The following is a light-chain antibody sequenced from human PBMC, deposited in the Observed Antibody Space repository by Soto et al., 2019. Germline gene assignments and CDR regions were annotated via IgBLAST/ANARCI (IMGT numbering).Light chain of an antibody. Sequence: ALTQPPSASGSPGQSVTISCTGTSSDVGGYDYVSWYQQHPGKAPKLMIYEVSKRPSGVPDRFSGSKSGNTASLTVSGLQAEDEADYYCSSYAGSTPYVFGTGTKLTVL. J-gene: IGLJ1*01. CDR2: EVS. CDR1: SSDVGGYDY. V-gene: IGLV2-8*01. CDR3: SSYAGSTPYV.